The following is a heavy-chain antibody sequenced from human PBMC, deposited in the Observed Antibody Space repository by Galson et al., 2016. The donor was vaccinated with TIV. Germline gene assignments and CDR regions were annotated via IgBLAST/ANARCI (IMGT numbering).Heavy chain of an antibody. Sequence: SVKVSCKASGGILRSYAISWVRQAPGQGLEWMGRIIAIFGTTNYAQNFQGRVTITADESTTTVYMELSSLTSEDTAVYYCARVDGYIAGPLSSWGQGTLVTVS. J-gene: IGHJ5*02. CDR3: ARVDGYIAGPLSS. V-gene: IGHV1-69*13. D-gene: IGHD5-24*01. CDR2: IIAIFGTT. CDR1: GGILRSYA.